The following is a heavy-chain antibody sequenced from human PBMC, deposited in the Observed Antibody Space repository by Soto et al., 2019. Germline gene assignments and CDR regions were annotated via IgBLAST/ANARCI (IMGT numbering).Heavy chain of an antibody. J-gene: IGHJ3*01. CDR3: VRGSHKDGRHDAFDL. CDR1: GFDFPVYV. V-gene: IGHV3-9*01. CDR2: ISWHSTTF. D-gene: IGHD2-8*01. Sequence: EGDLVESGGDSVQPGRSLRLACKASGFDFPVYVMHWVRQGPGKGLEWVASISWHSTTFSHPDSVKGRFTVSRDNAQNSPFLDMTAVIAEDTALYLFVRGSHKDGRHDAFDLWGQGTLVTV.